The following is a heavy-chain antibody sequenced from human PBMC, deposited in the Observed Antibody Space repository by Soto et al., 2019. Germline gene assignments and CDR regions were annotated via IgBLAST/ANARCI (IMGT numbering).Heavy chain of an antibody. V-gene: IGHV1-2*04. Sequence: ASVKVSCKASGYTFTGYYMHWVRQAPGQGLEWMGWINPNSGGTNYAQKFQGWVTMTRDTSISTAYMELSRLRSDDTAVYYCAGDGPATGVYGMDVWGQGTTVTVSS. CDR2: INPNSGGT. J-gene: IGHJ6*02. D-gene: IGHD3-10*01. CDR1: GYTFTGYY. CDR3: AGDGPATGVYGMDV.